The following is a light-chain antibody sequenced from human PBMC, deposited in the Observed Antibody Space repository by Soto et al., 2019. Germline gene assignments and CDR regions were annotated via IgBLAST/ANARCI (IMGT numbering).Light chain of an antibody. Sequence: DIQMTQSPSSLSASVGDRVTITCRASQSISSYLNWYQLKPGKAPNLLIYAASSLQSGVPSRFSGSGSGTDFALTISSLQPEDFATYYCQQSYSTPRTFGQGTKVEIK. J-gene: IGKJ1*01. CDR3: QQSYSTPRT. V-gene: IGKV1-39*01. CDR2: AAS. CDR1: QSISSY.